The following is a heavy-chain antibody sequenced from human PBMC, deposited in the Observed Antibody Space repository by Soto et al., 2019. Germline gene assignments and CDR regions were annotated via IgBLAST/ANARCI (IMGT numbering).Heavy chain of an antibody. J-gene: IGHJ3*02. Sequence: QVQLQESGPGLVKPSGTLSLTCAVSGGSISSSNWWSWVRQPPGKGLEWIGEIYYSGSTKYNPSLKSRVTISVDKSKNQISRKLTSVTAADTAVYYCARDRLPPDSILTGYDAFDIWGQGTMVTVSS. CDR2: IYYSGST. CDR1: GGSISSSNW. D-gene: IGHD3-9*01. CDR3: ARDRLPPDSILTGYDAFDI. V-gene: IGHV4-4*02.